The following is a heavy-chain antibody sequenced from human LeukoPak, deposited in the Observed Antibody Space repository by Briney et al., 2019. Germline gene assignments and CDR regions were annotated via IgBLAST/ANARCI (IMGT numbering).Heavy chain of an antibody. CDR2: ISHNGLST. CDR3: ASRTDCTSTNCPSAFDL. J-gene: IGHJ3*01. CDR1: GFTFSRYV. D-gene: IGHD2-2*01. V-gene: IGHV3-64*02. Sequence: GGSLRLSCAASGFTFSRYVMQWVRQAPGKGLEYVSAISHNGLSTYYIDSVKGRFTISRDNSKNMLYLHMGSLGVEDLAVYYCASRTDCTSTNCPSAFDLWGQGTMVIVSS.